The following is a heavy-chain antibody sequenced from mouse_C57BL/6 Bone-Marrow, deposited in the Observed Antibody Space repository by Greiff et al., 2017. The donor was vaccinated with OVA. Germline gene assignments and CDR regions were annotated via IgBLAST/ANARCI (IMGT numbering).Heavy chain of an antibody. CDR2: ISSGGSYT. Sequence: EVQRVESGGDLVKPGGSLKLSCAASGFTFSSYGMSWVRQTPDKRLEWVATISSGGSYTYYPDSVKGRFTISRDNAKNTLYLQMSSLKSEDTAMYYCARHTYYYGSSPFAYWGQGTLVTVSA. D-gene: IGHD1-1*01. V-gene: IGHV5-6*01. CDR3: ARHTYYYGSSPFAY. CDR1: GFTFSSYG. J-gene: IGHJ3*01.